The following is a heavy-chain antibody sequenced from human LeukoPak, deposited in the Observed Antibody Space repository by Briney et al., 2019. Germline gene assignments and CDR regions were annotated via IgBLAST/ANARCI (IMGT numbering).Heavy chain of an antibody. CDR2: ISGSGGST. D-gene: IGHD3-10*01. CDR1: GFTFSSYA. V-gene: IGHV3-23*01. CDR3: ARHMVGVGFDY. J-gene: IGHJ4*02. Sequence: GGSLRLSCAASGFTFSSYAMSWVRQAPGKGLEWVSAISGSGGSTYYADSVKGRFTISRDNAKKSLYLQMNSLRAEDTAVYYCARHMVGVGFDYWGQGTLATVSS.